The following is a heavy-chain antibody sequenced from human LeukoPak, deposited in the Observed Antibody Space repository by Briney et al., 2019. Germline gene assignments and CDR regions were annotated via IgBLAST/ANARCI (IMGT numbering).Heavy chain of an antibody. V-gene: IGHV4-39*06. J-gene: IGHJ4*02. D-gene: IGHD6-13*01. CDR2: IYYSGST. CDR3: AGNLIPEQLVLNF. CDR1: GGSISSSSFY. Sequence: PSETLSLTCTVSGGSISSSSFYWGWIRQPPGKGLGWIGSIYYSGSTYYNPSLKSRVTMSVDTSKNQFTLNLKSVTPEDTAVYYCAGNLIPEQLVLNFWGQGTLVTVSS.